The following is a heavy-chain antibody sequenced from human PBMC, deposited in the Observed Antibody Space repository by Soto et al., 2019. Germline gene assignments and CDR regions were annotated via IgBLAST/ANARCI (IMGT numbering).Heavy chain of an antibody. CDR2: ISSSKSHS. CDR3: ARELVSPGGPDGFDI. CDR1: GFSFSSHE. V-gene: IGHV3-21*06. J-gene: IGHJ3*02. Sequence: EVQVVESGGGLVKPGGSLRLSCVASGFSFSSHEMNWVRQAPGKGLEWVSGISSSKSHSYYANSVKGRFTISRDNAKNSLFLLMNSLRAEDTAVYYCARELVSPGGPDGFDIWGQGTMVTVFS. D-gene: IGHD2-15*01.